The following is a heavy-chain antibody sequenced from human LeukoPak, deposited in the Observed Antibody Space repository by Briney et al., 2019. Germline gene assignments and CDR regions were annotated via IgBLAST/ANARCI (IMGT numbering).Heavy chain of an antibody. Sequence: GASVKVSCKASGYTFTSYAMHWVRQAPGQRLEWMGWINAGNGNTKYSQRFQGRVTITRDTSASTAYMELSSLRSEDTAVYYCAREYYYDSSLCYFDYWGQGTLATVSS. J-gene: IGHJ4*02. D-gene: IGHD3-22*01. V-gene: IGHV1-3*01. CDR2: INAGNGNT. CDR3: AREYYYDSSLCYFDY. CDR1: GYTFTSYA.